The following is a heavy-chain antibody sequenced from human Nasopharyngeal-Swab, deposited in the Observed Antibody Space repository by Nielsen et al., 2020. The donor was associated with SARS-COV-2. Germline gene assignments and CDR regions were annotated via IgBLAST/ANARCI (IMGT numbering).Heavy chain of an antibody. J-gene: IGHJ6*02. CDR3: AKLASDYDILTGYKGYYYGMDV. CDR1: GFTFSSYW. Sequence: GGSLRLSCAASGFTFSSYWMSWVRQAPGKGLEWVSAISGSGGSTYYADSVKGRFTISRDNSKNTLYLQMNSLRAEDTAVYYCAKLASDYDILTGYKGYYYGMDVWGQGTTVTVSS. CDR2: ISGSGGST. V-gene: IGHV3-23*01. D-gene: IGHD3-9*01.